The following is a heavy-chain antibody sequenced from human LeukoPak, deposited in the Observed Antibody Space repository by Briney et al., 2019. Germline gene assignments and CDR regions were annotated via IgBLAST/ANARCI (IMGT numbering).Heavy chain of an antibody. CDR1: GGSFSGYY. Sequence: SETLSLTCAVYGGSFSGYYWSWIRQPPGKALEWIGEINHSGSTNYNPSLKSRVTISVDTSKNQFSLKLSSVTAADTAVYYCARGRGAYGDKQTSYDYWGQGTLVTVSS. CDR3: ARGRGAYGDKQTSYDY. CDR2: INHSGST. J-gene: IGHJ4*02. V-gene: IGHV4-34*01. D-gene: IGHD4-17*01.